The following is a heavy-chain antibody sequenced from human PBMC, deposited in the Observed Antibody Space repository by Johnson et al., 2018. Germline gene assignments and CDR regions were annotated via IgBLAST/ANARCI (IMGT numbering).Heavy chain of an antibody. D-gene: IGHD1-14*01. CDR2: ISYDGNNK. V-gene: IGHV3-30-3*01. J-gene: IGHJ6*03. CDR3: ATNGIYGNYYMDV. CDR1: GFTFSSYA. Sequence: QVQLVQSGGGVVQPGRSXRLSCAASGFTFSSYALHWVRQAPGKGLEWVAFISYDGNNKHYADAVKGRFTISRDNAKNSLYLQMNSLRAEDTAVYYCATNGIYGNYYMDVWGKGTTVTVSS.